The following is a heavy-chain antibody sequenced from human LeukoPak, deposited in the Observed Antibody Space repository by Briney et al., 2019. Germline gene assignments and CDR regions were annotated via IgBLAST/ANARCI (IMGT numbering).Heavy chain of an antibody. CDR3: ATYRQVLLPFES. Sequence: GGSLRLSCAASGFTFSSYAMHWVRQAPGKGLEWVAVISYDGSNKYYADSVRGRFTISRDNSKSILSLQMNSLSAEDPAIYYCATYRQVLLPFESWGQGTLVTVSS. D-gene: IGHD5-18*01. CDR1: GFTFSSYA. V-gene: IGHV3-30*04. CDR2: ISYDGSNK. J-gene: IGHJ4*02.